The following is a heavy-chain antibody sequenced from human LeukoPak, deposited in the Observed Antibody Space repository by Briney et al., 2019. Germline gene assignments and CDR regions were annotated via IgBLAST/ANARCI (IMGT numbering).Heavy chain of an antibody. D-gene: IGHD3-22*01. J-gene: IGHJ5*02. Sequence: PGGSLRLSCAASGFTFSSYAMLWLRQAPGTGLEGVSFISSSGGSTYYADSVKGRFTISRDDSKNTLHLKMNSLRAEDTAVYYCAKDGDDYHNSGYSSWFDPWGQGTLVTVSS. V-gene: IGHV3-23*01. CDR1: GFTFSSYA. CDR2: ISSSGGST. CDR3: AKDGDDYHNSGYSSWFDP.